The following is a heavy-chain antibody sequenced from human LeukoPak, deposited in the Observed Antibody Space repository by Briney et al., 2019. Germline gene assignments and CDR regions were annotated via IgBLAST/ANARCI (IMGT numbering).Heavy chain of an antibody. V-gene: IGHV4-39*01. D-gene: IGHD3-16*01. CDR3: GRHERSRRLTVGGEY. J-gene: IGHJ4*02. Sequence: PSETLSLTCTVSGDSMTSNNELWPWGRQPPGEGVEWIVSLFHSMCASYNPSHKRRVTIPLPTSKHKSSLSLTSVIGADTAVFYCGRHERSRRLTVGGEYWGQGVLVTVSS. CDR2: LFHSMCA. CDR1: GDSMTSNNEL.